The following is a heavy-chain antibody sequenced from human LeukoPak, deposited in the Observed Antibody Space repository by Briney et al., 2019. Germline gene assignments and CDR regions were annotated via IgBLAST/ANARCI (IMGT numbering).Heavy chain of an antibody. V-gene: IGHV4-4*07. CDR3: ARELLFGDPGRSDFDY. Sequence: SETLSLTCTVSGGPIRSYYWSWIRQPAGKGLEWIGRIYSTGITNYHPALKSRVTMSLDTSKNQFFLKLSSVTAADTAMYYCARELLFGDPGRSDFDYWGQGTLVTVSS. CDR2: IYSTGIT. D-gene: IGHD3-10*02. J-gene: IGHJ4*02. CDR1: GGPIRSYY.